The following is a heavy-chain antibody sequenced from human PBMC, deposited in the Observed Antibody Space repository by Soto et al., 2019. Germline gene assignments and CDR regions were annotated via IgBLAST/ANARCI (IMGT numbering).Heavy chain of an antibody. CDR3: ARRELRYYYGMDV. V-gene: IGHV4-59*01. CDR1: GGSISSYY. CDR2: IYYSGST. J-gene: IGHJ6*02. D-gene: IGHD1-7*01. Sequence: SETLSLTCTVSGGSISSYYWGWIRQPTGKGLEWIGYIYYSGSTNYNPSLKSRVTISVDTSKNQFSLKLSSVTAADTAVYYCARRELRYYYGMDVWGQGTTVTVSS.